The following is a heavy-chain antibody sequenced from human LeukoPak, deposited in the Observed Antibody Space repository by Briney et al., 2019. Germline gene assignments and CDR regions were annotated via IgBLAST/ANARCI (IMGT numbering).Heavy chain of an antibody. CDR1: GFTFSSYA. J-gene: IGHJ4*02. CDR3: AKSLDYGDYVSQIGCYFDY. CDR2: ISGSGGST. Sequence: PGGSLRLSCAASGFTFSSYAMSWVRQAPGKGLEWVSAISGSGGSTYYADSVKGRFTISRDNSKNTLHLQMNSLRAEDTAVYYCAKSLDYGDYVSQIGCYFDYWGQGTLVTVSS. V-gene: IGHV3-23*01. D-gene: IGHD4-17*01.